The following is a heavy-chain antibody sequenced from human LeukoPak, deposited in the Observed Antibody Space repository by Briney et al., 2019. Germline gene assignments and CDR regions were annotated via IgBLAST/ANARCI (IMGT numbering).Heavy chain of an antibody. CDR3: ARVSVVYGMDV. CDR2: MYYTGST. J-gene: IGHJ6*02. V-gene: IGHV4-59*01. Sequence: KPSKTLSVTCSVSGGSISSDYWAWIRQPPGKGLEWIGYMYYTGSTNYNPSLKSRVTILLATSKNQFSLKLSSVTAADTAVYYCARVSVVYGMDVWGRGTTVTVSS. CDR1: GGSISSDY.